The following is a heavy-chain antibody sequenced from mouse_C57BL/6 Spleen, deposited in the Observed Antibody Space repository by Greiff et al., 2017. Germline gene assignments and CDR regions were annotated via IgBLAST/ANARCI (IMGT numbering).Heavy chain of an antibody. Sequence: EVKLMESGGGLVKPGGSLKLSCAASGFTFSDYGMHWVRQAPEKGLEWVAYISSGSSTIYYADTVKGRFTISRDNAKNTLFLQMTSLRSEDTAMYYCARPHCSSLYYYAMDYWGQGTSVTVSS. CDR1: GFTFSDYG. V-gene: IGHV5-17*01. D-gene: IGHD1-1*01. CDR3: ARPHCSSLYYYAMDY. CDR2: ISSGSSTI. J-gene: IGHJ4*01.